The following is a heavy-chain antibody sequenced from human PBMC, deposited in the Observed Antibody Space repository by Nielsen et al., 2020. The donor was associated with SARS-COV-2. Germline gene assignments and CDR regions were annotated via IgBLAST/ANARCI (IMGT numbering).Heavy chain of an antibody. CDR2: ISSSGSTI. D-gene: IGHD3-10*01. V-gene: IGHV3-48*03. CDR1: GFTFSSYE. Sequence: GGSLRLSCAASGFTFSSYEMNWVRQAPGKGLEWVSYISSSGSTIYYADSVKGRFTISRDNAKNSLYLQMNSLRDDDTAVYYCARGRYGSGSTLEYWGQGTLVTVSS. CDR3: ARGRYGSGSTLEY. J-gene: IGHJ4*02.